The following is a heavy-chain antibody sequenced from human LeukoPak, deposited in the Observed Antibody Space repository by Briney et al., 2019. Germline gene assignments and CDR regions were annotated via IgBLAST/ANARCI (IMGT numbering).Heavy chain of an antibody. CDR1: GGSISSGGYS. Sequence: SETLSLTCAVSGGSISSGGYSWSWIRQPPGKGLEWIGYIYHSGSTHYNPSLKSRVTISVDRSKNQFSLKLSSVTAADTAVYYCARVHCSGGSCYWFDPWGQGTLVTVSS. V-gene: IGHV4-30-2*01. CDR2: IYHSGST. CDR3: ARVHCSGGSCYWFDP. D-gene: IGHD2-15*01. J-gene: IGHJ5*02.